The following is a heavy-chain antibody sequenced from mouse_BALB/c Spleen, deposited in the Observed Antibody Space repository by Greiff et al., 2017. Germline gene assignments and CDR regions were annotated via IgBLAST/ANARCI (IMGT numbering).Heavy chain of an antibody. CDR1: GYTFTSYV. J-gene: IGHJ2*01. Sequence: EVQLQQSGPELVKPGASVKMSCKASGYTFTSYVMHWVKQKPGQGLEWIGYINPYNDGTKYNEKFKGKATLTSDKSSSTAYMELSSLTSEDSAVYYDASITTVVAKRRFDYWGQGTTLTVSS. CDR2: INPYNDGT. D-gene: IGHD1-1*01. V-gene: IGHV1-14*01. CDR3: ASITTVVAKRRFDY.